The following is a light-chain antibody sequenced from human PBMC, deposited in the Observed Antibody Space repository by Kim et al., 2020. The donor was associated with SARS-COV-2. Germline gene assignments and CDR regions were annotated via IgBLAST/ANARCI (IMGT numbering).Light chain of an antibody. Sequence: QSVLTQPPSVSAAPGQKVTISCSGSSSNIGNNYVSWYQQLPGAAPKLLIFDNGKRPSGIPDRFSGSRSGTSATLGITGLQTGDEADYHCGSWDSSLRAVLFGGGTQLTVL. V-gene: IGLV1-51*01. J-gene: IGLJ2*01. CDR3: GSWDSSLRAVL. CDR2: DNG. CDR1: SSNIGNNY.